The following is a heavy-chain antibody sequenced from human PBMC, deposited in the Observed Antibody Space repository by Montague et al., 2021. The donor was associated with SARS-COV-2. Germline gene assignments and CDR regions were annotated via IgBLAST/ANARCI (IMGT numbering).Heavy chain of an antibody. CDR1: GFSLNNRLG. CDR2: IFLNGEQ. V-gene: IGHV2-26*01. CDR3: ARTRSDPPLLSLGVWDYYFDF. D-gene: IGHD3-16*02. Sequence: PALVKPTQTLTLTCTVSGFSLNNRLGVTWIRQPPGKALEWLAHIFLNGEQSVTTSLKTRVTVSRDTSKNQVVLSMTNVDPADTATYYCARTRSDPPLLSLGVWDYYFDFWGQGILVSVSS. J-gene: IGHJ4*02.